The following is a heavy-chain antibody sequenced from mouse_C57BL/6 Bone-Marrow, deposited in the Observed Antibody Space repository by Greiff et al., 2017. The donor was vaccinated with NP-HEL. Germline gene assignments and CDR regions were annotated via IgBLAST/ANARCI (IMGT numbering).Heavy chain of an antibody. V-gene: IGHV5-4*01. CDR1: GFTFSSYA. D-gene: IGHD2-2*01. CDR2: ISDGGSYT. J-gene: IGHJ2*01. CDR3: ARNLLWLRLYFDY. Sequence: DVQLVESGGGLVKPGGSLKLSCAASGFTFSSYAMSWVRQTPEKRLEWVATISDGGSYTYYPDNVKGRFTISRDNAKNNLYLQMSHLKSEDTAMYYCARNLLWLRLYFDYWGQGTTLTVSS.